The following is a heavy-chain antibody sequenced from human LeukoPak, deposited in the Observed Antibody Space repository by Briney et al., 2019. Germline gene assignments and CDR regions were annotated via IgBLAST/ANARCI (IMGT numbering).Heavy chain of an antibody. V-gene: IGHV4-59*01. CDR1: GGSPSSAY. J-gene: IGHJ6*04. CDR2: IYYRGGT. CDR3: ARRIGEVSGGMDV. D-gene: IGHD3-10*01. Sequence: SETLSLTCTVPGGSPSSAYSSWIRQPPGEGLEWIGHIYYRGGTSYNPSLKSRVTISVDTSKNQFSLKLSSVTAADTAVYYCARRIGEVSGGMDVWGKGTTVTVSS.